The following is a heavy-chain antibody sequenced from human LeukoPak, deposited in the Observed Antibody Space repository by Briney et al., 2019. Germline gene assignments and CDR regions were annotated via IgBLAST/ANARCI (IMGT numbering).Heavy chain of an antibody. CDR2: IYYSGST. Sequence: SETLSLTCTVSGGSISSYYGSWIRQPPGKGLEWIGYIYYSGSTNYNPSLKSRVTISVDTSKNQFSLKLSSVTAADTAVYYCARGYHGSDYFDYWGQGTLVTVSS. J-gene: IGHJ4*02. CDR3: ARGYHGSDYFDY. D-gene: IGHD1-26*01. CDR1: GGSISSYY. V-gene: IGHV4-59*12.